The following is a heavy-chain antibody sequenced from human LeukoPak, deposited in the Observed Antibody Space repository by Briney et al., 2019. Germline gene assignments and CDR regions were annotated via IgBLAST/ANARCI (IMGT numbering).Heavy chain of an antibody. CDR3: ARQRQWLVHFDY. CDR1: GGSISSYY. CDR2: IYYSGST. D-gene: IGHD6-19*01. V-gene: IGHV4-39*01. Sequence: SETLSLTCTVSGGSISSYYWGWIRQPPGKGLEWIGSIYYSGSTYYNPSLKSRVTISVDTSKNQFSLKLSSVTAADTAVYYCARQRQWLVHFDYWGQGTLVTVSS. J-gene: IGHJ4*02.